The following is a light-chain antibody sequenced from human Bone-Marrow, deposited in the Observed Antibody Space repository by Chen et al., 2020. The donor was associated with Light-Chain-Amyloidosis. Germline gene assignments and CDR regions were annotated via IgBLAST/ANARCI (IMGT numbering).Light chain of an antibody. V-gene: IGLV3-21*02. Sequence: SYVLTQPSSVSVAPGQTAPIACGGNNIGSTSLHWYQQTPGQAPLLVVDDDSDRHSGIPERLSGSNSENTATLTISRVEAGDEADYYCQVWDRSSDRPVFGGGTKLTVL. CDR1: NIGSTS. CDR3: QVWDRSSDRPV. CDR2: DDS. J-gene: IGLJ3*02.